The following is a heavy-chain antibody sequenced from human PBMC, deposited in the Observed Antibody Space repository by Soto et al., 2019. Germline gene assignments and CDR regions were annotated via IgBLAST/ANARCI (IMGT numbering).Heavy chain of an antibody. CDR1: GYSFTSYW. V-gene: IGHV5-51*01. J-gene: IGHJ3*02. CDR2: IYPGDSDT. D-gene: IGHD1-26*01. Sequence: GESLKISCKGSGYSFTSYWIGWVRQMPGKGLEWMGIIYPGDSDTRYSPSFQGQVTISAVKSISTAYLQWSSLKASNTAVYYCARPASGSYSQSAFDIWGQGTMVTVSS. CDR3: ARPASGSYSQSAFDI.